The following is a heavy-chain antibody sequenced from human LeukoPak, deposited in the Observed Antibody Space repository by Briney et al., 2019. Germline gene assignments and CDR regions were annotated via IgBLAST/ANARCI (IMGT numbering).Heavy chain of an antibody. V-gene: IGHV4-39*07. D-gene: IGHD5-18*01. CDR3: AREHFNRIQLWLQTSI. CDR2: IYYSGST. CDR1: GGSISSSSYY. J-gene: IGHJ4*02. Sequence: KPSETLSLTCTVSGGSISSSSYYWGWIRQPPGKGLEWIGSIYYSGSTYYNPSLKSRVTISVDTPKNQFSLKLSSVTAADTAVYYCAREHFNRIQLWLQTSIWGQGTLVTVSS.